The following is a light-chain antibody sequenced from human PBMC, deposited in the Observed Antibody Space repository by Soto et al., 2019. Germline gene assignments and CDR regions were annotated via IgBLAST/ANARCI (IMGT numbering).Light chain of an antibody. CDR1: SSDVGGYNY. Sequence: QSVLTQPASVSGSPGQSITISCTGTSSDVGGYNYVSWYQQHPGKAPKLMIYDASNRPSGVSNRFSGSKSGNTASLTISGLQAEDEADYYCSSYTSSSTLLYVFGTGTKLTVL. V-gene: IGLV2-14*01. J-gene: IGLJ1*01. CDR3: SSYTSSSTLLYV. CDR2: DAS.